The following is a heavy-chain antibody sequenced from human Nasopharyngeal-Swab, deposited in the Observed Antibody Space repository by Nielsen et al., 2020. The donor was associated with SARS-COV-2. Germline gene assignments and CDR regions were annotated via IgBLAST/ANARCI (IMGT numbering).Heavy chain of an antibody. CDR2: ISSTGNTI. D-gene: IGHD4-17*01. CDR1: GFTFSSYE. CDR3: ARGHYGDYVDY. Sequence: GGSLRLSCVASGFTFSSYEMNWVRQAPGKGLEWISYISSTGNTIYYADSVKGRFTISRDSAKNSLSLQMNSLRAEDTAVYYCARGHYGDYVDYWGQGTLVTVSS. J-gene: IGHJ4*02. V-gene: IGHV3-48*03.